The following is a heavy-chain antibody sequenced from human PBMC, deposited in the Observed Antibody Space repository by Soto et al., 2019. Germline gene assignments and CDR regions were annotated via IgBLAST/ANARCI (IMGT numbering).Heavy chain of an antibody. CDR2: INAYYGNT. CDR3: ARVLAPVAP. J-gene: IGHJ5*02. V-gene: IGHV1-18*01. CDR1: GYTFTSYG. Sequence: QVQLVQSGAEVKKPGASVKVSCKASGYTFTSYGISWVRQAPGQGLEWMGWINAYYGNTNYAQKHQGRVTMTTDTSTRTAYMELRSLRSDVTAVYYCARVLAPVAPGGQGTLVTVSS.